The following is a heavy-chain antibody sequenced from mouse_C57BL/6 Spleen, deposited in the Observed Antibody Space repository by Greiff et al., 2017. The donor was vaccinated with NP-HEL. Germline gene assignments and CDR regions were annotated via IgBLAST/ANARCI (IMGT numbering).Heavy chain of an antibody. Sequence: VQLQQSGAELVKPGASVKISCKASGYAFSSYWMNWVKQRPGKGLEWIGQIYPGDGDTNYNGKFKGKATLTADKSSSTAYMQLSSLTSEDSAVYFCARFIYYYGSSYGYAMDYWGQGTSVTVSS. V-gene: IGHV1-80*01. CDR2: IYPGDGDT. CDR1: GYAFSSYW. D-gene: IGHD1-1*01. J-gene: IGHJ4*01. CDR3: ARFIYYYGSSYGYAMDY.